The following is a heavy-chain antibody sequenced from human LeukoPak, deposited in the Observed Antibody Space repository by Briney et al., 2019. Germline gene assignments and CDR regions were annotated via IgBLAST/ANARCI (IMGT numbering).Heavy chain of an antibody. Sequence: PGGSLRPSCAASGFTFSSYSMNWVRQAPGKGLEWVSSISSSSSYIYYADSVKGRFTISRDNAKNSLYLQMNSLRAEDTAVYYCARAFSGSALDDYWGQGTLVTVSS. CDR3: ARAFSGSALDDY. CDR2: ISSSSSYI. D-gene: IGHD3-10*01. J-gene: IGHJ4*02. CDR1: GFTFSSYS. V-gene: IGHV3-21*01.